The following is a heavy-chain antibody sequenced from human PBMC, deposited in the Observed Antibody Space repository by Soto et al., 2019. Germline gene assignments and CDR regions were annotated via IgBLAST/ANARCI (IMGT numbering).Heavy chain of an antibody. Sequence: PSETLSLTCTVSGDPVSSGSYFWTWIRQPPGRGLEWIGYIYYSGSTKYDPSLKSRITMSLDTSENLFSLKLSSVTAADTAVYYCGRQGGGGSSLLGNYYHSMDVWGEGSAVTVSS. J-gene: IGHJ6*04. CDR1: GDPVSSGSYF. CDR2: IYYSGST. CDR3: GRQGGGGSSLLGNYYHSMDV. V-gene: IGHV4-61*03. D-gene: IGHD3-16*02.